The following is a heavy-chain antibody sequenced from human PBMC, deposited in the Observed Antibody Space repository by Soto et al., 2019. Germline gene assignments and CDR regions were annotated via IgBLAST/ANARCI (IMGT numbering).Heavy chain of an antibody. V-gene: IGHV4-30-4*01. CDR3: AGFGVGDRDDK. J-gene: IGHJ4*02. Sequence: SETLSLTCSVSGSYITSGDCHWTWIRQAPGKGLEWIGYISHSETTYYSPALKNRIIISSDFSMNQFSLRLNSVTAADPAVYFCAGFGVGDRDDKWGQGTLVTVSS. CDR2: ISHSETT. CDR1: GSYITSGDCH. D-gene: IGHD2-8*01.